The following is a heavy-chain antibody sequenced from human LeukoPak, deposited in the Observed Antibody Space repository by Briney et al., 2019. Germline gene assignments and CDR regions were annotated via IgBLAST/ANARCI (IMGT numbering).Heavy chain of an antibody. CDR2: IWYDGSNK. V-gene: IGHV3-33*01. Sequence: PGGSLRLSCAASGFTFSSYGMHWVRQAPGKGLEWVAVIWYDGSNKYYADSVKGRFTISRDNSKNTLYLQMNSLRAEDTAVYYCARDWRPSRQQLVVGDYYGMDVWGQGTTVTVSS. CDR3: ARDWRPSRQQLVVGDYYGMDV. CDR1: GFTFSSYG. J-gene: IGHJ6*02. D-gene: IGHD6-13*01.